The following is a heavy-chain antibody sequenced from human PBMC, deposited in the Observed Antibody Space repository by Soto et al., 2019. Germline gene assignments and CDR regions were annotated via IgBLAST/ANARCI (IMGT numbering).Heavy chain of an antibody. J-gene: IGHJ3*02. CDR3: ARRGLYSSSWYIGGAFDI. CDR1: GYTFTSYG. V-gene: IGHV1-18*01. CDR2: ISAYNGNT. Sequence: ASVKVSCKASGYTFTSYGISWVRQAPGQGLEWMGWISAYNGNTNYAQKLQGRVTMTTDTSTSTAYMELGSLRSDDTAVYYCARRGLYSSSWYIGGAFDIWGQGTMVTVSS. D-gene: IGHD6-13*01.